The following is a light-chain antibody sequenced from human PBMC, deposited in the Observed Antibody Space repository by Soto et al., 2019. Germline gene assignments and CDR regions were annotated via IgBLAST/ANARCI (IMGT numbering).Light chain of an antibody. V-gene: IGKV1-5*02. CDR1: KGISSW. CDR3: EQYNRSWT. CDR2: DAS. Sequence: INRTRSECSLSACVGCLVTIICRARKGISSWLAWYQQKPGKAPKLMIYDASSLEGGVPSSCSGSGCRAEFTLTSSILPDDNSANYCAEQYNRSWTFGQGTTVDI. J-gene: IGKJ1*01.